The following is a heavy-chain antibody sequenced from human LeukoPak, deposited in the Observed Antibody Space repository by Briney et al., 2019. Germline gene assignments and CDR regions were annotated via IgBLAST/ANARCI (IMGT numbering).Heavy chain of an antibody. J-gene: IGHJ4*02. CDR2: ISWNSGSI. Sequence: GGSLRLSCVVSEFTFSIYAMSWVRQAPGKGLEWVSGISWNSGSIGYADSVKGRFTISRDNAKKSLYLQMNSLRAEDTALYYCAKGGYSSGWSDSGDYWGQGTLVTVSS. D-gene: IGHD6-19*01. V-gene: IGHV3-9*01. CDR1: EFTFSIYA. CDR3: AKGGYSSGWSDSGDY.